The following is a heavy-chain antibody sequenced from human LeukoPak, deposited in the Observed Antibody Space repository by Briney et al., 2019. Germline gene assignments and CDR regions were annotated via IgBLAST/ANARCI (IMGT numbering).Heavy chain of an antibody. Sequence: PGGSLRLSCAASGFTFSSYGMHWVRQAPGKGLEWVAFIRYDGSNKYYADSVKGRFTISRDNSKNTLYVQMNSLRAEDTAVYYCAKGQSGAYYYMDVWAKGTTVTVSS. CDR3: AKGQSGAYYYMDV. CDR2: IRYDGSNK. J-gene: IGHJ6*03. CDR1: GFTFSSYG. V-gene: IGHV3-30*02. D-gene: IGHD1-26*01.